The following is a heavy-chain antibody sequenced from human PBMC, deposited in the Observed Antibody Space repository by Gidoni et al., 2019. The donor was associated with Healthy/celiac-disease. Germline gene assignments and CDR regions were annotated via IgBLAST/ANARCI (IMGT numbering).Heavy chain of an antibody. CDR3: ARDRRRGVDDY. V-gene: IGHV3-11*05. D-gene: IGHD3-10*01. CDR2: ISSSSSYT. Sequence: QVQLVESGGGLVKPGGSLRLSCAPSGFTFSDYYMSWIRQAPGKGLEWVSYISSSSSYTNYADSVKGRFTISRDNAKNSLYLQMNSLRAEDTAVYYCARDRRRGVDDYWGQGTLVTVSS. CDR1: GFTFSDYY. J-gene: IGHJ4*02.